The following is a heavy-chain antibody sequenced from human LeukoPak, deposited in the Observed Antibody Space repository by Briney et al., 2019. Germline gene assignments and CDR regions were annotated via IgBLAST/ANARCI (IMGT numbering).Heavy chain of an antibody. CDR1: GGSISSGGYS. Sequence: PSQTLSLTCAVSGGSISSGGYSWSWIRQPPGKGLEWIGYIYYSGSTNYNPSLKSRVTISVDTAKNQFSLKLSSVTAADTAVYYCAREGIAAAGTDYYYGMDVWGKGTTVTVSS. CDR2: IYYSGST. J-gene: IGHJ6*04. V-gene: IGHV4-61*08. D-gene: IGHD6-13*01. CDR3: AREGIAAAGTDYYYGMDV.